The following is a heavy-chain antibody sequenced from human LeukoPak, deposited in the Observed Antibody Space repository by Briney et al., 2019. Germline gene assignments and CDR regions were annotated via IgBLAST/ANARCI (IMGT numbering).Heavy chain of an antibody. D-gene: IGHD2-8*01. CDR1: GYSISSVYY. V-gene: IGHV4-38-2*02. CDR2: IYHSGST. CDR3: ACLMVYGWYFDP. J-gene: IGHJ2*01. Sequence: SETLSLTCTVSGYSISSVYYWGWIRQPPGKGLEWIGSIYHSGSTYYNPSLKSRVTISVDTSKNQFSLKLSSVTAADTAVYYCACLMVYGWYFDPWGRGTLVTVSS.